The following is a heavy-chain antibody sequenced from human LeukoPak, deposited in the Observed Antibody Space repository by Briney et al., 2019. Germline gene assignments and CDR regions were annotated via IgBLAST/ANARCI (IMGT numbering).Heavy chain of an antibody. J-gene: IGHJ4*02. CDR2: INHSGST. D-gene: IGHD6-13*01. CDR3: ARKSMETAGRKPYDY. Sequence: SETLSLTCAVYGGSFSGYYWSWIRQPPGKGLEWIGEINHSGSTNYNPSLKSRVTISVDTSKNQFSLKLSSVTAADTAVYYCARKSMETAGRKPYDYWDQGTLVTVSP. V-gene: IGHV4-34*01. CDR1: GGSFSGYY.